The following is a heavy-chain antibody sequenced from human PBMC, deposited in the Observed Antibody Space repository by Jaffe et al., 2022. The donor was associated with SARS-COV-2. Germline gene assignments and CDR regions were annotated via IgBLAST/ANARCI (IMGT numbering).Heavy chain of an antibody. CDR3: ARATPSNYYDSSATTEGLDY. J-gene: IGHJ4*02. D-gene: IGHD3-22*01. CDR1: GFTFSSFW. V-gene: IGHV3-7*01. CDR2: INQDGSEE. Sequence: EVQLVESGGGLVQPGGSLRLSCAASGFTFSSFWMSWVRQAPGKGLEWVANINQDGSEEYYVDSLKGRFTISRDNARNSLYLQMNSLRAEDTAVYYCARATPSNYYDSSATTEGLDYWGQGTLVTVSS.